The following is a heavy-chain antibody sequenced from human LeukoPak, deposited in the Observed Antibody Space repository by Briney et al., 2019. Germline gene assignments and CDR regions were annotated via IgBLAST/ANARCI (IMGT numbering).Heavy chain of an antibody. CDR2: INPNSGGT. J-gene: IGHJ4*02. D-gene: IGHD3-10*01. V-gene: IGHV1-2*02. CDR3: ARAFEPYYYGSGSYYTYFDY. CDR1: GYTFTGYY. Sequence: GASVKVSCKASGYTFTGYYMHWVRQAPGQGLEWMGWINPNSGGTNYAQKFQGRVTMTRDTSINTACMELSRLRSDDTAVYYCARAFEPYYYGSGSYYTYFDYWGQGTLVTVSS.